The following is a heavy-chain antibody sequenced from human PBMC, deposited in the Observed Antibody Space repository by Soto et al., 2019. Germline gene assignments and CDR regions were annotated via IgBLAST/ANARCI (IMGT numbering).Heavy chain of an antibody. V-gene: IGHV1-46*03. CDR1: GYTFTSYY. D-gene: IGHD4-4*01. Sequence: QVQLVQSGAEVTKPGASVKVSCKASGYTFTSYYMHWVRQAPGQGLEWMGIINPSGGSTRYAQKFQGRATMTRDTSTSTVYMELSSLRSEDTAVYYCARGGTTVTNYYYYYYMDVWGKGTTVTVSS. CDR2: INPSGGST. J-gene: IGHJ6*03. CDR3: ARGGTTVTNYYYYYYMDV.